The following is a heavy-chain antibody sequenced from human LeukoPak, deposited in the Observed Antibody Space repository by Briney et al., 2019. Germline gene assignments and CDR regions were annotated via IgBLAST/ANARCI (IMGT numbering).Heavy chain of an antibody. CDR1: GGSFSGYY. Sequence: PSETLSLTCAVYGGSFSGYYWSWIRQPPGKGLEWIGEINHSGSTNYNPSLKSRVTISVDTSKNQFSLKLSSVTAADTAVYYCARLLWYYDSSGPEAYDAFDIWGQGTMVTVSS. D-gene: IGHD3-22*01. J-gene: IGHJ3*02. CDR2: INHSGST. CDR3: ARLLWYYDSSGPEAYDAFDI. V-gene: IGHV4-34*01.